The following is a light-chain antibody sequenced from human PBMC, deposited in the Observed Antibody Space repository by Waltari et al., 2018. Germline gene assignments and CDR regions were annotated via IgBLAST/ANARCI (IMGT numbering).Light chain of an antibody. CDR1: RSDIGGYNY. V-gene: IGLV2-14*03. CDR3: SSYIDSSTLEL. J-gene: IGLJ2*01. CDR2: DVS. Sequence: QSALTQPASVSGSPGQSITISCTGTRSDIGGYNYVSWYQQVPGKAPKLMIYDVSKRPSGVSSRFSGSKSGNTASLTISGLQAEDEADYFCSSYIDSSTLELFGGGTSLTVL.